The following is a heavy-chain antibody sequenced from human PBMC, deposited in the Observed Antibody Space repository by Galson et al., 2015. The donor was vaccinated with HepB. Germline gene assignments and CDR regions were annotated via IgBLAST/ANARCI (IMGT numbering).Heavy chain of an antibody. CDR2: IRSDGNSL. CDR1: GFTFSGYW. V-gene: IGHV3-74*01. D-gene: IGHD5-12*01. J-gene: IGHJ5*02. CDR3: TRGQDIKSPYNWFDP. Sequence: SLRLSCAASGFTFSGYWMHWVRQAPEKGLMWVAHIRSDGNSLYYADSVKGRFTISRDNARNTLHLQMNSLRVEDTGIYYCTRGQDIKSPYNWFDPWGQGTLVTVSS.